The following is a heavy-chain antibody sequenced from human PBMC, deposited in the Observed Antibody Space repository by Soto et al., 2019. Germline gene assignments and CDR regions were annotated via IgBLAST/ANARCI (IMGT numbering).Heavy chain of an antibody. V-gene: IGHV3-23*01. CDR2: ISAGAGTT. D-gene: IGHD3-10*01. CDR3: AKDASGPTSWFDP. CDR1: GFTFSTYA. Sequence: PGGSLRLSCAASGFTFSTYAMGWVRQAPGKGLEWVSAISAGAGTTYYADSVRGRFNISRDNSKNTLYLQMSSLRAEDTAAYYCAKDASGPTSWFDPWGQGTLVTVSS. J-gene: IGHJ5*02.